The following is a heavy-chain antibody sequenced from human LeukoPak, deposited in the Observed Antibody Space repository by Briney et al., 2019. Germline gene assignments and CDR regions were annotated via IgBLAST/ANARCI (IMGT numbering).Heavy chain of an antibody. Sequence: GGSLRLSCAASGFTFSSYSMNWVRQAPGKGLGWVSSISSSSSYIYYADSVKGRFTISRDNAKNSLYLQMNSLRAEDTAVYYCARETTVTTSFDYWGQGTLVTVSS. J-gene: IGHJ4*02. CDR3: ARETTVTTSFDY. CDR2: ISSSSSYI. CDR1: GFTFSSYS. V-gene: IGHV3-21*01. D-gene: IGHD4-17*01.